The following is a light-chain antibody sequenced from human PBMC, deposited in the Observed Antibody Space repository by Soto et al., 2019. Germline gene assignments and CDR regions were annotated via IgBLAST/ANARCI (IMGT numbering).Light chain of an antibody. V-gene: IGLV2-11*01. CDR2: APS. J-gene: IGLJ1*01. CDR1: SRSVDAYYS. Sequence: QSVLTQLRAVSGAPGQSVSISCTGTSRSVDAYYSVSWYQQPPGKAPTPIIYAPSKRPPAVSHRFSGSKSGTTASLTISGLQAEDEADYFCCLFVGSCSVFGS. CDR3: CLFVGSCSV.